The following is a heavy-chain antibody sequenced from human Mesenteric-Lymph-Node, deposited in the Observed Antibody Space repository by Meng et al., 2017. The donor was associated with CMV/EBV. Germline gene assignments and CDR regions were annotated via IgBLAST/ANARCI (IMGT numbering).Heavy chain of an antibody. CDR3: ARDHCSSTSCYTVFVRRSGYYGMDV. V-gene: IGHV4-39*07. J-gene: IGHJ6*02. CDR1: GGSISSSSYY. CDR2: IYYTGST. Sequence: SETLSLTCTVSGGSISSSSYYWGWIRQPPGRGLEWIGSIYYTGSTSYNPSLQSRITISVDTSKNQFSLKLNSMTAADTAVYYCARDHCSSTSCYTVFVRRSGYYGMDVWGQGTTVTVSS. D-gene: IGHD2-2*01.